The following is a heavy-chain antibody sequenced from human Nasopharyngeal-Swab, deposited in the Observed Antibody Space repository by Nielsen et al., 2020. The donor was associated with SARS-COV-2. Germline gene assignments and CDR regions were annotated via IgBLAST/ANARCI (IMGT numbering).Heavy chain of an antibody. J-gene: IGHJ4*02. CDR2: FDPEDGET. CDR1: VSPLPELS. Sequence: ASVNFSFKVSVSPLPELSMHWVRQAPGKGLEWMGGFDPEDGETIYAQKFQGRVTMTEDTSTDTAYMELSSLRSEDTAVYYCAFRWWRSSWYGDYWGQGTLVTVSS. CDR3: AFRWWRSSWYGDY. V-gene: IGHV1-24*01. D-gene: IGHD6-13*01.